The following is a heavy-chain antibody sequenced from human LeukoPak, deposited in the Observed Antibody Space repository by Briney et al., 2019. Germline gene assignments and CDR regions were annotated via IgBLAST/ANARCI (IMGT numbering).Heavy chain of an antibody. D-gene: IGHD6-19*01. J-gene: IGHJ6*02. CDR1: GFTFSSYS. CDR2: ISYDGSNK. CDR3: ARDQVVAVAGDYYYYGMDV. V-gene: IGHV3-30*03. Sequence: PGGSLRLSCAASGFTFSSYSMNWVRQAPGKGLEWVAVISYDGSNKYYADSVKGRFTISRDNSKNTLYLQMNSLRAEDTAVYYCARDQVVAVAGDYYYYGMDVWGQGTTVTVSS.